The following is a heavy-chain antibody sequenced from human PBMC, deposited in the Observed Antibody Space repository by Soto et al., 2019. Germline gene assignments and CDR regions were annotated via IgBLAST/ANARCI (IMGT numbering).Heavy chain of an antibody. J-gene: IGHJ2*01. V-gene: IGHV1-69*12. CDR2: IIPIFGTA. CDR3: ARGNHRWLQLWYFDL. D-gene: IGHD5-12*01. CDR1: GGTFSSYT. Sequence: QVQLVQSGAEVKKPGSSVTVSCKASGGTFSSYTISWVRQAPGQGLEWMGGIIPIFGTANYAQKFQGRVTITAEESTSTAYMELCSLRSEDTDVYYCARGNHRWLQLWYFDLWGRGTLVTGSS.